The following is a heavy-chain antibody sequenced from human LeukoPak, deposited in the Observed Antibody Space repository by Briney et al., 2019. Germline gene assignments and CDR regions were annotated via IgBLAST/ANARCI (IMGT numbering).Heavy chain of an antibody. CDR2: ITSNGAET. D-gene: IGHD3/OR15-3a*01. Sequence: PGGSLRLSCAASGFWFSNYGMNWVRQAPGKGLEWGSVITSNGAETYYADSVKGRFTVFRDNSKNTLYLQMNSLRADDTAVYYCAKRDWPYFFDYWGQGTPVTVSS. CDR3: AKRDWPYFFDY. CDR1: GFWFSNYG. V-gene: IGHV3-23*01. J-gene: IGHJ4*02.